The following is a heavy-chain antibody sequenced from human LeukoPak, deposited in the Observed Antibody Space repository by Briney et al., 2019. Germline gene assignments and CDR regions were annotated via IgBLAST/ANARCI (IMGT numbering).Heavy chain of an antibody. J-gene: IGHJ4*02. CDR2: IKGDGSST. CDR3: AKDFGRNLGGPGY. CDR1: GFTFSSYW. Sequence: GGSLRLSCAASGFTFSSYWMHWVRHTPGKGLVWVSRIKGDGSSTSYADSVKGRFTISRDDSKSTLYLQMNSLRGEDTAVYYCAKDFGRNLGGPGYWGRGTLVIVSS. D-gene: IGHD1-14*01. V-gene: IGHV3-74*01.